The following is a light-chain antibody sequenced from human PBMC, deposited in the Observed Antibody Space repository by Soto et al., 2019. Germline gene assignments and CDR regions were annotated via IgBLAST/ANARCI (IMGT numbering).Light chain of an antibody. CDR1: QSVTSSY. CDR2: GAS. V-gene: IGKV3-20*01. Sequence: EIVLTQSPGTLSLSPGERATLSCRASQSVTSSYLAWYQQRPGQAPRLVIYGASRRATGIPDRFSGSGSGTDFTLSISRLEPEDFAAYYCQQYGSSPSTLGGGTKVDIK. J-gene: IGKJ4*01. CDR3: QQYGSSPST.